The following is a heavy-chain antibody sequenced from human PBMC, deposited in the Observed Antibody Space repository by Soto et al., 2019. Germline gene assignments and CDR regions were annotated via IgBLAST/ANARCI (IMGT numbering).Heavy chain of an antibody. Sequence: QVQLQQWGAGLLKPSETLSLTCAVYGGSFSGYYWSWIRQPPGKGLEWIGEINHSGSTNYNPSLKSRVTISVDTSKNQFSLKLSSVTAADTAVYYCARHRGVWQIWYFDLWGRGTLVTVSS. CDR2: INHSGST. CDR3: ARHRGVWQIWYFDL. D-gene: IGHD3-10*01. V-gene: IGHV4-34*01. J-gene: IGHJ2*01. CDR1: GGSFSGYY.